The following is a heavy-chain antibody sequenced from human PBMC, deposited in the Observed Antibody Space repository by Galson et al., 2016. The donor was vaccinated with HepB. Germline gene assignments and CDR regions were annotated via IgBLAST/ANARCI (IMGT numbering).Heavy chain of an antibody. D-gene: IGHD7-27*01. V-gene: IGHV5-10-1*01. CDR1: GSNFNTYW. J-gene: IGHJ4*02. CDR2: IDPSDSYT. CDR3: ARHVTGDLDN. Sequence: QSGAEVKKPGESLRISCQGSGSNFNTYWITWVRQMPGKGLEWMGRIDPSDSYTNYSQSFQGHVTISADKSINTVYLQWRSLKASDSGMYYCARHVTGDLDNWGQGTLVTVSS.